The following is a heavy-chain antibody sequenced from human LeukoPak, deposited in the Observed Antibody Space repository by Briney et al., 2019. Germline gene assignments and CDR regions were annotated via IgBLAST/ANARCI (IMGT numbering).Heavy chain of an antibody. CDR1: GFTFSSYG. V-gene: IGHV3-30*18. J-gene: IGHJ4*02. CDR3: AKDNGYSYGIDY. D-gene: IGHD5-18*01. CDR2: ISYDGRNK. Sequence: GGSLRLSCAASGFTFSSYGMHWVRQAPGKGLEWVTLISYDGRNKYYADSVKGRFTISRDNSKNTLYLQMNTLRPEDTAVYYCAKDNGYSYGIDYWGQGTLVTVSS.